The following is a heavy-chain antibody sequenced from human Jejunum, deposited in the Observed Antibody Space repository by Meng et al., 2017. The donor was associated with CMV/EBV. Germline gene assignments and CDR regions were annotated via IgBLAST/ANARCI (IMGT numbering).Heavy chain of an antibody. Sequence: ASGYTFTDYYIHWVRPAPGRGLEWVGWLNPNTGGTVSAPNFQGRVTMTRYTSFSTAYLEMNSLTSDDTAVYYCARFIPAPQGGDYWGQGTLVTVSS. J-gene: IGHJ4*02. CDR3: ARFIPAPQGGDY. CDR2: LNPNTGGT. V-gene: IGHV1-2*02. D-gene: IGHD6-6*01. CDR1: GYTFTDYY.